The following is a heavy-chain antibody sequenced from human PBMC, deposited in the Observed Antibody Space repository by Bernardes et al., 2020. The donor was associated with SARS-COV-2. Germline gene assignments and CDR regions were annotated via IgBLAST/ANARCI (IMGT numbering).Heavy chain of an antibody. CDR1: GYTFTRYG. Sequence: ASVKVSCKASGYTFTRYGINWVRQAPGQGLEWVGWISPNTGNTNSAQKFQGRLTMTTDKSTTTASMELKSLRSDDTAQYYCARDKVSMIRGVIIEEAFDVWGQGTLVSVSS. CDR2: ISPNTGNT. D-gene: IGHD3-10*01. CDR3: ARDKVSMIRGVIIEEAFDV. J-gene: IGHJ3*01. V-gene: IGHV1-18*04.